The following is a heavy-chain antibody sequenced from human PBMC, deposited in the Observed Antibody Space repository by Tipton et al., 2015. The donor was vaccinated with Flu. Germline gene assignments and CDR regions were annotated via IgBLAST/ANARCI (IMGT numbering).Heavy chain of an antibody. CDR1: GGSIRSPNYY. V-gene: IGHV4-39*07. CDR2: IFYSGSA. D-gene: IGHD2-2*01. J-gene: IGHJ4*02. CDR3: ARNAADS. Sequence: LRLSCIVSGGSIRSPNYYWAWIRQPPGKGLEWIANIFYSGSAYYSPSFESRVTISVDTSKNQFSLRVTNVTAADTAVYYCARNAADSWGRGILVTVSS.